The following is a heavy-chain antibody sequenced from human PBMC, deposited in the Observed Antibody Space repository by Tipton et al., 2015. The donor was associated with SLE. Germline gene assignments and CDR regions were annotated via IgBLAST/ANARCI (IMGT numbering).Heavy chain of an antibody. CDR1: ADSFTHYH. CDR2: VYFDGST. V-gene: IGHV4-59*08. J-gene: IGHJ5*02. CDR3: ARGAKNWFDP. Sequence: LRLSCTVSADSFTHYHWSWIRQSPGKGLEWIGYVYFDGSTNYNPSLKSRVTISVDTSKNQFSLRLSSVTAADTAVYYCARGAKNWFDPWGQGTLVTVSS.